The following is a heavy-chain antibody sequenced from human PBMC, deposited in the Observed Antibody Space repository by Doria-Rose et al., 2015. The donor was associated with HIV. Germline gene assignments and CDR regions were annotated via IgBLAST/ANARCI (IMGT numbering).Heavy chain of an antibody. V-gene: IGHV2-26*01. D-gene: IGHD6-13*01. J-gene: IGHJ4*02. CDR3: ARIKSSRWYHKYYFDC. CDR2: IFSDDER. Sequence: SGPVLVKPTETLTLTCTVSGVSLSSPGMGVSWIRQPPGKALEWLANIFSDDERSYNTSLKSRLTISRGTSKSQVVLTMTDMDPVDTATYYCARIKSSRWYHKYYFDCWGQGTLVIVPA. CDR1: GVSLSSPGMG.